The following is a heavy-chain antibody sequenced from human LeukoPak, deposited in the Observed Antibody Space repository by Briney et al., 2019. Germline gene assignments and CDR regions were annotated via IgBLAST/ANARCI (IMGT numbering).Heavy chain of an antibody. D-gene: IGHD1-14*01. CDR1: GFTFSSYA. V-gene: IGHV3-23*01. CDR3: AKPARTDYADY. J-gene: IGHJ4*02. CDR2: ISGSGDKR. Sequence: GGSLRLSCAASGFTFSSYAMNWVRQVPGKGLEWVSSISGSGDKRYYADSVNGRFTISRDNSKITLYLQMNSQRAEDTAVYYCAKPARTDYADYWGQGTQVTVSS.